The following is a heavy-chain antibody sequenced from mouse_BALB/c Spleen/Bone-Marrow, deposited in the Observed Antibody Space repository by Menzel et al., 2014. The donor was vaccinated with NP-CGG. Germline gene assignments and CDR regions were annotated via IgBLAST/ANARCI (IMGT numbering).Heavy chain of an antibody. V-gene: IGHV14-3*02. J-gene: IGHJ2*01. CDR2: FDPPNSNT. Sequence: VQLQQSGAELVKPGASVKLSCTASGFNIKDTYMHWVKQGLEPALEGIGRFDPPNSNTKYDSKFQGKATITADTSSSTAYVQLSSLTSEDTAVYYCARGGNYFYYWGQGTTLTVSS. CDR3: ARGGNYFYY. CDR1: GFNIKDTY.